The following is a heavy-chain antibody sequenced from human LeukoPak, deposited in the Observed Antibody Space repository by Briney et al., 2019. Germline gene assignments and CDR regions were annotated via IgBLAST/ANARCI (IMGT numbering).Heavy chain of an antibody. CDR1: GVSISGYY. V-gene: IGHV4-59*01. D-gene: IGHD3-9*01. CDR2: IYRSESS. CDR3: ARNDGYHDMLTGYRAFDI. Sequence: SETLSLTCSVSGVSISGYYWGWIRQPPGKQLEWIGYIYRSESSNYNPSLKSRVTMSLDTPNNQLSLKLSSVTAADTAVYYCARNDGYHDMLTGYRAFDIWGPGTMVTVSS. J-gene: IGHJ3*02.